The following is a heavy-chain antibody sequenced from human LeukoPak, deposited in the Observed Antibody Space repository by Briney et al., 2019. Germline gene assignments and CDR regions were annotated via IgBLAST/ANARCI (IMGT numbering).Heavy chain of an antibody. CDR3: VKEGEGHSYAPKTGPPT. CDR1: GFSFSSCA. J-gene: IGHJ4*02. D-gene: IGHD5-18*01. Sequence: SGGSLRLSCAASGFSFSSCAMSWVRQAPGKGPQWVSGVSDDGNSRYYADSLKGRFTISRDNSANTVYLQMNNLADEDTAVYYCVKEGEGHSYAPKTGPPTRGQGTLVTVSS. CDR2: VSDDGNSR. V-gene: IGHV3-23*01.